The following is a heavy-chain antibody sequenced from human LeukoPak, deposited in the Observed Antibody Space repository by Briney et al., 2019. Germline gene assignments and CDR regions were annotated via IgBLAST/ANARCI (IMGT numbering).Heavy chain of an antibody. D-gene: IGHD3-10*01. J-gene: IGHJ4*02. CDR2: ISSSGSTI. CDR3: ARERYMVRGVIPY. V-gene: IGHV3-11*01. Sequence: GGSLRLSCAASGFTFSDYYMSWIRQAPGKGLGWVSYISSSGSTIYYADSVKGRFTISRDNAKNSLYLQMNSLRAEDTAVYYCARERYMVRGVIPYWGQGTLVTVSS. CDR1: GFTFSDYY.